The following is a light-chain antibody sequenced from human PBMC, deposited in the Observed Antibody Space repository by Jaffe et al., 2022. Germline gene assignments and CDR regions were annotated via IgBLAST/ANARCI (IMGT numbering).Light chain of an antibody. Sequence: QSALTQPASVSGSPGQSITISCTGTSSDVGGHNYVSWYQQHPGKAPQLMIYEVSNRPSGVSNRFSGSKSGNTASLTISGLQAEDEADYYCSSYTLSYTWVFGGGTKLTVL. V-gene: IGLV2-14*01. J-gene: IGLJ3*02. CDR1: SSDVGGHNY. CDR2: EVS. CDR3: SSYTLSYTWV.